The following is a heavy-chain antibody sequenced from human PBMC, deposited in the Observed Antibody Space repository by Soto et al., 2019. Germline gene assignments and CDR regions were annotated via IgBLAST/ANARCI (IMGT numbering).Heavy chain of an antibody. CDR1: GGTFSSYA. CDR3: ARVITRGYSYGYARFDP. V-gene: IGHV1-69*13. Sequence: SVKVSCKASGGTFSSYAISWVRQAPGQGLEWMGGIIPIFGTANYAQKFQGRVTITADESTSTAYMELSSLRSEDTAVYYCARVITRGYSYGYARFDPWGQGTLVTVSS. J-gene: IGHJ5*02. CDR2: IIPIFGTA. D-gene: IGHD5-18*01.